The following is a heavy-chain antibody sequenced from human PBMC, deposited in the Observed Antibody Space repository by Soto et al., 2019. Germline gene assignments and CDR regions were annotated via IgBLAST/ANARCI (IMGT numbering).Heavy chain of an antibody. CDR1: GGSISSGGYY. D-gene: IGHD3-22*01. J-gene: IGHJ2*01. CDR3: ARGDYYDSSLLDL. Sequence: QVQLQESGPGLVKPSQTLSLTCTVSGGSISSGGYYWSWIRQHPGKGLEWIGYIYYSGSTYYNPSLKSRVTISVNTSKNQFSLKLSSVTAADTAVYYCARGDYYDSSLLDLWGRGTLVTVSS. V-gene: IGHV4-31*03. CDR2: IYYSGST.